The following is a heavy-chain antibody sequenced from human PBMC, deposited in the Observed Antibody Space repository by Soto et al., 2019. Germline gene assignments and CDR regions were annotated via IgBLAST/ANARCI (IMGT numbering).Heavy chain of an antibody. CDR1: GYTFASYD. Sequence: QVQLVQSGAEVKTPGASVKVSCKASGYTFASYDMNWVRQAPGQGLEWMGWMNPNSNNTGYAQKFQGRLTMTRDIALSIAHMELSSLRNEDTAVYYCVSSDGYHFNSLDSWGQGTLVTVSA. V-gene: IGHV1-8*01. CDR2: MNPNSNNT. D-gene: IGHD2-21*01. CDR3: VSSDGYHFNSLDS. J-gene: IGHJ5*01.